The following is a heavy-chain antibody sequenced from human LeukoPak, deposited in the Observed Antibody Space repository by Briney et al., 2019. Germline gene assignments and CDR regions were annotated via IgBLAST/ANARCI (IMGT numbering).Heavy chain of an antibody. V-gene: IGHV3-30*02. Sequence: PGGSLRLSCAASGFTFSSYGMHWVRQAPGKGLEWVAFIRYDGSNKYYADSVKGRFTISRDNSKNTLYLQMNSLRAEDTAVYYCAKVRTPSTVIRPGGFDYWGQGTLVTVSS. J-gene: IGHJ4*02. CDR2: IRYDGSNK. CDR1: GFTFSSYG. D-gene: IGHD4-17*01. CDR3: AKVRTPSTVIRPGGFDY.